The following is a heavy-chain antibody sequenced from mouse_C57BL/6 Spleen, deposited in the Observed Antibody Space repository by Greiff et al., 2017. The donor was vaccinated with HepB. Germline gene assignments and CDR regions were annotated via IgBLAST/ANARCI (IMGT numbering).Heavy chain of an antibody. V-gene: IGHV1-53*01. D-gene: IGHD1-1*01. Sequence: QVQLQQPGTELVKPGASVKLSCKASGYTFTSYWMHWVKQRPGQGLEWIGNINPSNGGTNYNEKFKSKATLTVDKSSSTAYMQHSSLTSEVSAVYYCASFITAVVAFVYGGQGTTLTVSS. J-gene: IGHJ2*01. CDR2: INPSNGGT. CDR1: GYTFTSYW. CDR3: ASFITAVVAFVY.